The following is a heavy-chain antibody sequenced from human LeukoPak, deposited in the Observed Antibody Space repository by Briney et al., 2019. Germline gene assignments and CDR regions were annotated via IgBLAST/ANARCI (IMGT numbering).Heavy chain of an antibody. Sequence: SETLSLTCTVSGRSITSYYWSWIRQPPGKGLEWLGYIYYSGSPNYNPSLKSRVTISVDTSKHQLSLKLTSVTAADTAVYFWARGGYYGSGNDFRFDPSGQGTLVTVSS. D-gene: IGHD3-10*01. V-gene: IGHV4-59*01. J-gene: IGHJ5*02. CDR2: IYYSGSP. CDR3: ARGGYYGSGNDFRFDP. CDR1: GRSITSYY.